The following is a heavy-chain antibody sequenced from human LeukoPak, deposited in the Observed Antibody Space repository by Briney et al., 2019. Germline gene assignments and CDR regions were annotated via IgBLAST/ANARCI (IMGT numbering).Heavy chain of an antibody. V-gene: IGHV3-48*03. D-gene: IGHD3-3*01. J-gene: IGHJ1*01. CDR1: GFTFSSYE. CDR3: ARERYYDFWSGYSTGDFQH. CDR2: ISSSGSTI. Sequence: GGSLRLSCAASGFTFSSYEMNWVRQAPGKGLEWVSYISSSGSTIYYADSVKGRFTISRDNAKNSLYLQMNSLRAEDTAVYYCARERYYDFWSGYSTGDFQHWGQGTLVTVSS.